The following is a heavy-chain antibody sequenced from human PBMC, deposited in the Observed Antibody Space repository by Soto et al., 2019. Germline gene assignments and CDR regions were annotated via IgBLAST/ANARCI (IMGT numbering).Heavy chain of an antibody. CDR3: ARADYDILTGYSYYGMDV. D-gene: IGHD3-9*01. J-gene: IGHJ6*02. Sequence: SVKVSCKASGGTFSSYAISWVRQAPGQGLEWMGGIIPIFGTANYAQKFQGRVTITADESTSTAYMELSSLRSEDTAVYYCARADYDILTGYSYYGMDVWGQGTTVTVSS. CDR1: GGTFSSYA. CDR2: IIPIFGTA. V-gene: IGHV1-69*13.